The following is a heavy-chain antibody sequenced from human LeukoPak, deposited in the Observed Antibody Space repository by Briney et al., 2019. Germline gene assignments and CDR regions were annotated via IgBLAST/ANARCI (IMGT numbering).Heavy chain of an antibody. CDR2: IIPILGIA. V-gene: IGHV1-69*04. J-gene: IGHJ3*02. CDR1: GGTFSSYA. Sequence: SVKVSCKASGGTFSSYAISWVRQAPGQGLEWMGRIIPILGIANYAQKFQGRVTITADKSTSTAYMELSSLRSEDTAVYYCARDPSGRVNAFDIWGQGTMVTVSS. D-gene: IGHD2-8*02. CDR3: ARDPSGRVNAFDI.